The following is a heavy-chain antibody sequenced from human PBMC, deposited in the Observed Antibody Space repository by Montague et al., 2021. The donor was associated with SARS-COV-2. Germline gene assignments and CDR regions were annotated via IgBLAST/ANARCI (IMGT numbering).Heavy chain of an antibody. CDR2: ISYSGST. J-gene: IGHJ6*02. CDR3: ARDGSLRFEILIGPRHYYYGMDV. V-gene: IGHV4-59*12. Sequence: SETLSLTCTVSGGSISSYYWSWIRQPPGRGLQWIGYISYSGSTNYSPSLKSRVAISVDTSKNHFTLRLSSVTAADTAVYYCARDGSLRFEILIGPRHYYYGMDVWGQGTTVTVSS. D-gene: IGHD3-9*01. CDR1: GGSISSYY.